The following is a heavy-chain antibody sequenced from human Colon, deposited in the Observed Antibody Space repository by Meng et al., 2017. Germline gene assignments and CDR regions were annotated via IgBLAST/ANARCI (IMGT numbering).Heavy chain of an antibody. CDR3: ARGGGCVNGVCGSLDY. J-gene: IGHJ4*02. CDR1: GGSITTNNW. D-gene: IGHD2-8*01. CDR2: IHPSGGT. Sequence: GQRPEAGPGPVTPSGTSSLTCAAPGGSITTNNWWSWVRQPPGKGLEWIGEIHPSGGTNYNPSLKSRVTMSIDNSKRQFSLNLSSVTAADTAVYYCARGGGCVNGVCGSLDYWGQGTLVTVSS. V-gene: IGHV4-4*02.